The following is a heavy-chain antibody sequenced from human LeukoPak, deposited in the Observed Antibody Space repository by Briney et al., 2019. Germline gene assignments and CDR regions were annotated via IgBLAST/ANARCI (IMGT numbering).Heavy chain of an antibody. V-gene: IGHV4-30-2*01. Sequence: PSETLSLTCTVSGGSISSGGYYWSWIRQPPGKGLEWIGYIYHSGSTYYNPSLKSRATISVDRSKNQFSLKLSSVTAADTAVYYCARGDEYFDYWGQGTLVTVSS. D-gene: IGHD5-24*01. CDR3: ARGDEYFDY. CDR2: IYHSGST. CDR1: GGSISSGGYY. J-gene: IGHJ4*02.